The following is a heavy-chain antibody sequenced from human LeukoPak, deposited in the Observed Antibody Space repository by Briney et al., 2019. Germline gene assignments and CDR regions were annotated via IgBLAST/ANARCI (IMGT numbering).Heavy chain of an antibody. V-gene: IGHV3-9*03. CDR1: GFTFDDYA. J-gene: IGHJ4*02. CDR2: ISWNSGSI. D-gene: IGHD6-19*01. CDR3: AKGHSSGWYSCFDY. Sequence: GRSLRLSCAASGFTFDDYAMHWVRQAPGKGLEWVSGISWNSGSIGYADSVKGRFTISRDNAKNSLYLQVNSLRPEDMALYYCAKGHSSGWYSCFDYWGQGTLVTVSS.